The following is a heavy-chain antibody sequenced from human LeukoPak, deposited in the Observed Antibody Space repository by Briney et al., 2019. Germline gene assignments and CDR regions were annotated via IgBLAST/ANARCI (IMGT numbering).Heavy chain of an antibody. CDR1: GYTFTSYD. CDR3: ARVGSGRGAYYMDV. J-gene: IGHJ6*03. V-gene: IGHV1-8*01. Sequence: GASVKVSCKASGYTFTSYDINWVRQATGQGLEWMGWMNPNSGNTGYAQKFQGRVTMTRNTSISTAYMELSSLRSEDTAVYYCARVGSGRGAYYMDVWGKGTTVTISS. CDR2: MNPNSGNT. D-gene: IGHD3-10*01.